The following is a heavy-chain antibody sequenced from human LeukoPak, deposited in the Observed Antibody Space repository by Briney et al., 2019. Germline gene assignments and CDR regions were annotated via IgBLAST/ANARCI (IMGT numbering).Heavy chain of an antibody. Sequence: SETLSLTCTVSGGSISTSGYYWGWIRRPPGKGLEWIGTIYYSGTTNYNPSLKSRVAISVDTSKNQFSLKLNSVTAADTAVYYIASHCDSNTHDHYGMDVWGQATTVTVSS. V-gene: IGHV4-39*01. D-gene: IGHD2/OR15-2a*01. J-gene: IGHJ6*02. CDR2: IYYSGTT. CDR1: GGSISTSGYY. CDR3: ASHCDSNTHDHYGMDV.